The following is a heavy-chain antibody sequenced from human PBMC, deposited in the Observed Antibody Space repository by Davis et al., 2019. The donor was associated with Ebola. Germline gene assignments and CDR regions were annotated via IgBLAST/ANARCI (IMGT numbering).Heavy chain of an antibody. D-gene: IGHD3-22*01. Sequence: GESLKISCAASGFTFSSYSMNWVRQAPGKGLEWVSSISSSSSYIYYADSVKGRFTISRDNSKNTLYLQMNSLRAEDTAVYYCVRGRPITMIVVEYAFDIWGQGTMVTVSS. CDR2: ISSSSSYI. V-gene: IGHV3-21*04. J-gene: IGHJ3*02. CDR1: GFTFSSYS. CDR3: VRGRPITMIVVEYAFDI.